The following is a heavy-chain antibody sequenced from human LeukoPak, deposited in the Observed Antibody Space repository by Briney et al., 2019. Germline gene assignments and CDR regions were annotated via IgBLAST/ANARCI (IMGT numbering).Heavy chain of an antibody. CDR1: GSISGYY. Sequence: SETLSLTCTVSGSISGYYWSWIRQPPGKGLEWIGYIYTSGSTNYNPSLKSRVTISVDTSKNQFSLKLSSVTAADTAVYYCARRYCSSTSCYRPDAFDIWGQGTMVTVSS. D-gene: IGHD2-2*02. V-gene: IGHV4-4*09. CDR3: ARRYCSSTSCYRPDAFDI. J-gene: IGHJ3*02. CDR2: IYTSGST.